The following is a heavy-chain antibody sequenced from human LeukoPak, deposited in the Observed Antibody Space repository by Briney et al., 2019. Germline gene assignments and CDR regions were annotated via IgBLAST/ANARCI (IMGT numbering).Heavy chain of an antibody. J-gene: IGHJ4*02. CDR2: IYASGTT. Sequence: SETLSLTCSVSGGSISAYYWNWIRQPAGKGLEWIGRIYASGTTNYNPSLKSRVIMSVDRSRNQFSQSLSSVTAADTAVYYCARTRDAYSPFDYWGQGTLVTVSS. CDR3: ARTRDAYSPFDY. V-gene: IGHV4-4*07. CDR1: GGSISAYY. D-gene: IGHD5-24*01.